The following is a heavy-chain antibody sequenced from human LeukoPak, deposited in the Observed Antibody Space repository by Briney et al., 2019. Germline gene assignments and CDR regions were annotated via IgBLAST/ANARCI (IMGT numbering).Heavy chain of an antibody. J-gene: IGHJ4*02. CDR1: GYTFSDYA. V-gene: IGHV1-3*01. CDR2: INAGNGKI. Sequence: ASVNVSCKTSGYTFSDYAVQCVRQAPGQRLEWMGWINAGNGKIRYSQKFQDRVTISRDTSATTAYLDLSSLKSEDTAVYYCARARWTSTVTTYYLDFWGQGTLVTVSS. CDR3: ARARWTSTVTTYYLDF. D-gene: IGHD4-17*01.